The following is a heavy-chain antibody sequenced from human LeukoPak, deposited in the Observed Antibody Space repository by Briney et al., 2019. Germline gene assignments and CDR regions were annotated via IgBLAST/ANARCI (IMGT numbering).Heavy chain of an antibody. V-gene: IGHV4-31*03. Sequence: SETLSLTCTVSGGSISSGGYYWSWLRQHPGKGLEWIGYIYYSGSTYYNPSLKSRVTISVDTSKNQFSLKLSSVTAADTAVYYCARGSYSGWAAPLGYWGQGTLVTVSS. D-gene: IGHD3-10*01. CDR3: ARGSYSGWAAPLGY. CDR1: GGSISSGGYY. CDR2: IYYSGST. J-gene: IGHJ4*02.